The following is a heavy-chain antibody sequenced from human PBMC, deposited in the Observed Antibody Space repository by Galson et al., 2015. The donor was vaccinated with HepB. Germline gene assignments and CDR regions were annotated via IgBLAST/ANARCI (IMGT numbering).Heavy chain of an antibody. CDR3: TTETYSSSAQWAFDI. J-gene: IGHJ3*02. Sequence: SLRLSCAASGFTFSNARMSWVRQAPGKGLEWVGRIKSKTDGGTTDYAAPVKGRFTISRDDSKNTLYLQMNSLKTEDTAVYYCTTETYSSSAQWAFDIWGQGTMVTVSS. D-gene: IGHD6-6*01. CDR1: GFTFSNAR. V-gene: IGHV3-15*01. CDR2: IKSKTDGGTT.